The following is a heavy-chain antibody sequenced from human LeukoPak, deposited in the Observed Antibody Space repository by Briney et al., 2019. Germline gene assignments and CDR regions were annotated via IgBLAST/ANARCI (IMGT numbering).Heavy chain of an antibody. CDR3: AKSPDYYISSDFDYFDS. CDR1: GFNFSNYG. CDR2: ISYDGGHK. V-gene: IGHV3-30*18. J-gene: IGHJ4*02. Sequence: GESLRLSCVASGFNFSNYGMHWVRQAPGKGLEWVAVISYDGGHKFYGDSVRGRFTISRDTSKNTLGLQMNSLTTEDTAIYYCAKSPDYYISSDFDYFDSWGQGTLVTVSS. D-gene: IGHD3-22*01.